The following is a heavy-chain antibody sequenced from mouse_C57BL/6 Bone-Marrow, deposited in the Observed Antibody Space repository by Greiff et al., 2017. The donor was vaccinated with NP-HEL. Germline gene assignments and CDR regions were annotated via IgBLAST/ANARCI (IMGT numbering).Heavy chain of an antibody. CDR2: IWSGGST. V-gene: IGHV2-2*01. CDR1: GFSLTSYG. D-gene: IGHD1-1*01. Sequence: VQLKESGPGLVQPSQSLSITCTVSGFSLTSYGVHWVRQSPGKGLEWLGVIWSGGSTDYNAAFISRLSISKDNSKSQVFFKMNSLQADDTAIYYCARHIITTVVDYFDYWGQGTTLTVSS. J-gene: IGHJ2*01. CDR3: ARHIITTVVDYFDY.